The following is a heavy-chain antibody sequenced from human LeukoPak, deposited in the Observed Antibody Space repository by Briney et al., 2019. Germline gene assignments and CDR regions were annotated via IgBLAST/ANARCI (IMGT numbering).Heavy chain of an antibody. CDR1: GGSVSSGTYY. D-gene: IGHD3-22*01. CDR2: IYYSGST. J-gene: IGHJ4*02. CDR3: ARESYYYDSSGGDY. Sequence: SETLSLTCTVSGGSVSSGTYYWSWIRQPPGKGLEWIGYIYYSGSTYYNPSLKSRVTISVDTSKNQFSLKLSSVTAADTAVYYCARESYYYDSSGGDYWGQGTLVTVSS. V-gene: IGHV4-30-4*01.